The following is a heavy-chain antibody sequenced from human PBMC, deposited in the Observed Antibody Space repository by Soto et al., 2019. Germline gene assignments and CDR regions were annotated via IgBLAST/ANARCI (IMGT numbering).Heavy chain of an antibody. CDR1: GYNFATYW. V-gene: IGHV5-51*01. CDR3: ARGYGSGTYVYWFDP. Sequence: GESLKISCKGSGYNFATYWIGWVRQMPGKGLKWMGIIYPGDSDTRYTPSFQGQVTISADKSISTAYLQWSSLKASDTAMYYCARGYGSGTYVYWFDPWGLGTLVTVSS. J-gene: IGHJ5*02. CDR2: IYPGDSDT. D-gene: IGHD3-10*01.